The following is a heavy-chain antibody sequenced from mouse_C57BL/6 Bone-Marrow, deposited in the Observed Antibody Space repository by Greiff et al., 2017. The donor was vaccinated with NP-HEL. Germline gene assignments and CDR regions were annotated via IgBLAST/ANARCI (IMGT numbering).Heavy chain of an antibody. Sequence: LVESGAELARPGASVKLSCKASGYTFTSYGISWVKQRTGQGLEWIGEIYPRSGNTYYNEKFKGKATLTADKSSSTAYMELRSLTSEDSAVYFCARSSYYYGSSYWYFDVWGTGTTVTVPS. CDR2: IYPRSGNT. V-gene: IGHV1-81*01. J-gene: IGHJ1*03. CDR1: GYTFTSYG. CDR3: ARSSYYYGSSYWYFDV. D-gene: IGHD1-1*01.